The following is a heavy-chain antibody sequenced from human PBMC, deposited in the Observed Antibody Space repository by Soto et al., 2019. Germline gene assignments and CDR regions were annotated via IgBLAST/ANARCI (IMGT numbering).Heavy chain of an antibody. J-gene: IGHJ6*02. V-gene: IGHV3-7*01. CDR2: IKQDGSEK. CDR3: ARDGDYAYYYGMDV. Sequence: EVQLVESGGGLVQPGGSLRLSCAASGFPFSSYWLSWVRQAPGKGLEWVANIKQDGSEKYYVDSVKGRFTISRDNAKNSLYLQMNSLRAEDTAVYYCARDGDYAYYYGMDVWGQGTTVTVSS. D-gene: IGHD4-17*01. CDR1: GFPFSSYW.